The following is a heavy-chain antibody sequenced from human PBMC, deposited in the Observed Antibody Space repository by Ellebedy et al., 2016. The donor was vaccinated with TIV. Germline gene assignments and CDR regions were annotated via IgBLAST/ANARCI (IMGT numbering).Heavy chain of an antibody. D-gene: IGHD5-24*01. V-gene: IGHV4-38-2*01. CDR3: TKTRGRLQPDFHY. CDR2: MYHSGST. J-gene: IGHJ4*02. Sequence: MPSETLSLTCSVSGSSISSGYYWGWIRQPPGRGLEWTGSMYHSGSTYYSPSLKSRVTISVDTSKNQFSLNLNSVTAADTDVYYCTKTRGRLQPDFHYWGQGSLVTVSS. CDR1: GSSISSGYY.